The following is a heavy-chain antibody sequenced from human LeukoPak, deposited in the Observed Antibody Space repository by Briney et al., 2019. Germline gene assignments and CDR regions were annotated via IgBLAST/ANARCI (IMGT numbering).Heavy chain of an antibody. J-gene: IGHJ5*02. V-gene: IGHV1-18*01. CDR3: ARDLGAYSIAWFDP. Sequence: ASVKVSCKASGYTFTSYGISWVRQAPGQGLEWMGWISAYNGNTKYAQKLQGRVTMTTDTSTSTAYMELRSLRSDDTAVYYCARDLGAYSIAWFDPWGQGTLVTVSS. CDR1: GYTFTSYG. CDR2: ISAYNGNT. D-gene: IGHD4-11*01.